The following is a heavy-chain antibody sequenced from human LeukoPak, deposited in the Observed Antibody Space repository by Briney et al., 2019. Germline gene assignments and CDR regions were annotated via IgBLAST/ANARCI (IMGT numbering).Heavy chain of an antibody. V-gene: IGHV3-33*03. CDR2: IWHDGSNK. J-gene: IGHJ4*02. CDR3: ANNFDY. Sequence: PGGSLRLSCAMSGFTFSNYGMHWVRQAPGKGLEWVAVIWHDGSNKYYADSVKGRFTVSRDNSKNTLYLQMNSLRAEDTAVYYCANNFDYWGQGTLVTVSS. CDR1: GFTFSNYG.